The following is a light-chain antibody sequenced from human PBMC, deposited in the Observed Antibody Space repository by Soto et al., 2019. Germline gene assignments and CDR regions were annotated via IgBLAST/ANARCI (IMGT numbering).Light chain of an antibody. CDR1: QTISNY. CDR2: AAS. Sequence: DIRVTQSPPTLSASVGDRVTITCRASQTISNYLNWYQQKPGKAPKLLIYAASTLQSGVPSRFSGSGSGTDFTLTINSLQPEDVATYYCQKYNSAPLTFGGGTKVDIK. J-gene: IGKJ4*01. V-gene: IGKV1-27*01. CDR3: QKYNSAPLT.